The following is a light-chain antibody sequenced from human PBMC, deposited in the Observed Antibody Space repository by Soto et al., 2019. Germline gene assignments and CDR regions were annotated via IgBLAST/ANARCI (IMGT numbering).Light chain of an antibody. CDR1: QVIGTW. V-gene: IGKV1-12*01. CDR3: QQAHGFPWT. J-gene: IGKJ1*01. CDR2: AAS. Sequence: DIQMTQSPSSVSASVGDRVTITCLASQVIGTWLAWFQQKPGKAPKLLIYAASSVQSGVPSRFSGSGSATDFTLPINNLQIEDFATSYCQQAHGFPWTFGQGTKVDIK.